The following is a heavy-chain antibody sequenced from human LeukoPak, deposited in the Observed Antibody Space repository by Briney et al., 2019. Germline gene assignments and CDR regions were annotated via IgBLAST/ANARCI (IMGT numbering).Heavy chain of an antibody. D-gene: IGHD4-23*01. V-gene: IGHV4-39*07. CDR2: IYHSGST. Sequence: TSETLSLTCTVSGGSISSSSYYWGWIRQPPGKGLEWIGSIYHSGSTYYNPSLMSRVTISVDMSTNQFSLELTSVTAADTAVYYCARHDYGGNSAWFDPWGQGTLVTVSS. CDR3: ARHDYGGNSAWFDP. J-gene: IGHJ5*02. CDR1: GGSISSSSYY.